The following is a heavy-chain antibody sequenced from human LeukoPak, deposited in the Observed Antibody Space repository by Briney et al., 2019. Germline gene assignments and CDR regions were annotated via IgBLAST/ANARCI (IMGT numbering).Heavy chain of an antibody. Sequence: GESLRLSCAASGFTVSSNYMSWVRQAPGKGLEWVSVIYSGGSTYYADSVKGRFTISRDNPKNTLYLQMNSLRAEDTAVYYCASLPGIAVAGTSNYYYYYMDVWGKGTTVTISS. D-gene: IGHD6-19*01. CDR1: GFTVSSNY. J-gene: IGHJ6*03. V-gene: IGHV3-53*01. CDR3: ASLPGIAVAGTSNYYYYYMDV. CDR2: IYSGGST.